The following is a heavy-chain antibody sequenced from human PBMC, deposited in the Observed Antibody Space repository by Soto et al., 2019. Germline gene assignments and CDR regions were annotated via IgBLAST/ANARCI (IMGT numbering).Heavy chain of an antibody. Sequence: QVQLQESGPGLVKPSQTLSLTCTVSGGSIISGGYHWSWIRQHPGKGLEWLGFIYHSGTTYYNPSLXGXVXIXXDKSKNPFSLKLNSVTAADTAVYYCASGIEMATPGGWYFELWGRGTLVTVSS. J-gene: IGHJ2*01. V-gene: IGHV4-31*03. D-gene: IGHD5-12*01. CDR1: GGSIISGGYH. CDR3: ASGIEMATPGGWYFEL. CDR2: IYHSGTT.